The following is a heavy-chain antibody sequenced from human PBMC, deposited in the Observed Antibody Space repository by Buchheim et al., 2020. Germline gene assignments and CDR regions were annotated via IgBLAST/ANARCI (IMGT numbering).Heavy chain of an antibody. D-gene: IGHD1-26*01. CDR2: IIPIFGTA. Sequence: QVQLVQSGAEVKKSGSSVKVSCKASGGTFSSYAISWVRQAPGQGLEWMGGIIPIFGTANYAQKFQGRVTITADESTSTAYMELSSLRSEDTAVYYCARSRWELRGDYYYYGMDVWGQGTT. CDR1: GGTFSSYA. V-gene: IGHV1-69*01. CDR3: ARSRWELRGDYYYYGMDV. J-gene: IGHJ6*02.